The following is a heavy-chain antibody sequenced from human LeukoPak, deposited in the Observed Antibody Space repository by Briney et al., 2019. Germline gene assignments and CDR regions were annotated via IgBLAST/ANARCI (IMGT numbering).Heavy chain of an antibody. CDR1: GGSISSSSYY. J-gene: IGHJ6*02. V-gene: IGHV4-39*07. CDR3: ARITIFPPVYYYYGMDV. D-gene: IGHD3-9*01. Sequence: KPSETLSLTCTVSGGSISSSSYYWSWIRQPPGKGLEWIGEINHSGSTNYNPSLKSRVTISVDTSKNQFSLRLSSVTAADTAVYYCARITIFPPVYYYYGMDVWGQGTTVTVSS. CDR2: INHSGST.